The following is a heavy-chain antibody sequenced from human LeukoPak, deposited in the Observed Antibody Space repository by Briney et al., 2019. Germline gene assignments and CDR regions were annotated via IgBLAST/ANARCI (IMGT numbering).Heavy chain of an antibody. J-gene: IGHJ6*02. D-gene: IGHD6-13*01. Sequence: ASVKVSSKASGYTFTSYGISWVRQAPGQGLEWMGWISAYNGNTNYAQKLQGRVTMTTDTSTSTAYMELRSLRSDDTAVYYCARLASSSWPLYYYYGMDVWGQGTTVTVSS. V-gene: IGHV1-18*01. CDR3: ARLASSSWPLYYYYGMDV. CDR2: ISAYNGNT. CDR1: GYTFTSYG.